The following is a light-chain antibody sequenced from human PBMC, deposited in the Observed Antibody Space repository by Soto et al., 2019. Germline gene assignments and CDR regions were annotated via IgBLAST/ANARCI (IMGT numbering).Light chain of an antibody. Sequence: DIQMTQSPSTLSGSVVDRVTITCLASQGISNYLVWYQQKPWKVPKLLIYAASTLQSGVPSRFSGSGSGTDFTLTISSLQPEDVATYYCQKYNSAPWTFGQGTKVDIK. CDR1: QGISNY. V-gene: IGKV1-27*01. J-gene: IGKJ1*01. CDR3: QKYNSAPWT. CDR2: AAS.